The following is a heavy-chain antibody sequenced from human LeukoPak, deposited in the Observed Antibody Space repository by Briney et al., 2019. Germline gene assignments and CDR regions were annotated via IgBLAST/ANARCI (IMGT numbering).Heavy chain of an antibody. CDR2: INHSGST. J-gene: IGHJ5*02. V-gene: IGHV4-34*01. CDR1: GGSFSGYY. Sequence: SETLSLTCAVYGGSFSGYYWSWIRQPPGKGLEWIGEINHSGSTNYNPSLKSRVTISVDTSKNQFSLKLSSVTAADTAVYYCARAGPRPIEVVPAARFGRYWFDPWGQGTLVTVSS. D-gene: IGHD2-2*01. CDR3: ARAGPRPIEVVPAARFGRYWFDP.